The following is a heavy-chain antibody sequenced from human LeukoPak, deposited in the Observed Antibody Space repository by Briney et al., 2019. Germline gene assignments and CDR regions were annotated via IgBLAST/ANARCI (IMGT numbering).Heavy chain of an antibody. D-gene: IGHD4-23*01. J-gene: IGHJ4*02. CDR3: ARDRGKDYFGD. CDR2: VRNDGFDT. Sequence: GTSLRLSCVTSGLTFTNHGFHWLRQAADKGLEWVAFVRNDGFDTYXSXXXKGRFSISRDDSKNTVYLQMNSLRAEDTALYYCARDRGKDYFGDWGQGTRVTVSS. V-gene: IGHV3-33*01. CDR1: GLTFTNHG.